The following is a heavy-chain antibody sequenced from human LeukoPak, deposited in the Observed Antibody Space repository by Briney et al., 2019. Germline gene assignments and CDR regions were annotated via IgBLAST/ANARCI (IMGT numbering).Heavy chain of an antibody. CDR2: IYYTGGT. Sequence: SETLSLTCSVSGGSITSSSYYWGWIRQPPEKGLEWIGSIYYTGGTYYSPSLKSRVTISVDTSKNQFSLKLSSVTAADTAVYYCARGAAVFHWGQGTLVTVSS. CDR3: ARGAAVFH. J-gene: IGHJ4*02. V-gene: IGHV4-39*01. CDR1: GGSITSSSYY. D-gene: IGHD6-13*01.